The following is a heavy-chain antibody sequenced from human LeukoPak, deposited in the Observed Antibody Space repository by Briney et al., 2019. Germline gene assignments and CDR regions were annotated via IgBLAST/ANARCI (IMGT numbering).Heavy chain of an antibody. V-gene: IGHV3-23*01. D-gene: IGHD3-9*01. CDR3: AKWGDYDVLTGYYVSDF. CDR1: GFIFSNYA. CDR2: ISGRSGST. Sequence: GASLRLSCAASGFIFSNYAMYWVRQAPGKGLEWVSAISGRSGSTYYADSVKGRFTISRDSSKNTLYLQMYSLRADDTAVYYCAKWGDYDVLTGYYVSDFWGQGTLVTVSS. J-gene: IGHJ4*02.